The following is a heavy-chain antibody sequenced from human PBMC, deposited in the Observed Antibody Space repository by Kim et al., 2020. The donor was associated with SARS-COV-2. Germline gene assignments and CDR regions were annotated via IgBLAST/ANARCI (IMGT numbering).Heavy chain of an antibody. V-gene: IGHV4-39*01. CDR3: ARLGSSSGFFVDY. J-gene: IGHJ4*02. Sequence: YNPSLKGRVTISVDTSKNQFSLKLSSVTAADTAVYYCARLGSSSGFFVDYWGQGTLVTVSS. D-gene: IGHD6-6*01.